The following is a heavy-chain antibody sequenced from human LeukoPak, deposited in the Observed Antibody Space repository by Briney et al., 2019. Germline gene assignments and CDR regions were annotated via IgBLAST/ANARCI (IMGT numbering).Heavy chain of an antibody. Sequence: PGGSLRLSCAASGFTFSNSAMSWVRQAPGEGLEWVSAISGSGGSTYYPDSVKGPSTISSDNSKDTPDLQLNSRRTDGTAIYYCAGREWSHFYFDYWGQGTLVTVSS. D-gene: IGHD3-3*01. CDR3: AGREWSHFYFDY. V-gene: IGHV3-23*01. J-gene: IGHJ4*02. CDR2: ISGSGGST. CDR1: GFTFSNSA.